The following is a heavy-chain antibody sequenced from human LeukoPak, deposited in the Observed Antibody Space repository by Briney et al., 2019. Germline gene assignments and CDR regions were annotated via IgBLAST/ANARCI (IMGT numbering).Heavy chain of an antibody. V-gene: IGHV3-53*01. CDR1: GFTVSSNY. CDR2: IYSRGST. Sequence: PGGSLRLSCAASGFTVSSNYMSWVRQAPGKGLEWVSVIYSRGSTYYADSVKGRFTISRDNSKNTLYLQMNSLRAEDTAVYYCARASSGWENWFDPWGQGTLVTVSS. D-gene: IGHD6-19*01. J-gene: IGHJ5*02. CDR3: ARASSGWENWFDP.